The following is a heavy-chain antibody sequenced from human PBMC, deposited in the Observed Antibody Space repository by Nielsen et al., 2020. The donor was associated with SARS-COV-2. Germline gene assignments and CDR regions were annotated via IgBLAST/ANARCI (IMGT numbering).Heavy chain of an antibody. CDR2: VSSSGGST. CDR1: GFTFTDYA. J-gene: IGHJ5*02. CDR3: TAASSAWFDH. V-gene: IGHV3-23*01. Sequence: GESLKISCEASGFTFTDYAMGWVRQAPGKGLEWVSRVSSSGGSTYYADSMNDRFTISRDNSKNTVSLQMNSLRVDDTAEYYCTAASSAWFDHWGQGTLVTVSS. D-gene: IGHD5-18*01.